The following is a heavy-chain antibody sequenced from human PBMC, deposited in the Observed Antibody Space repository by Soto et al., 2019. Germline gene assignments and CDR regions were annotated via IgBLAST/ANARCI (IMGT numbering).Heavy chain of an antibody. CDR2: IYYSGST. D-gene: IGHD2-15*01. CDR1: GGSISSGGYY. J-gene: IGHJ6*02. V-gene: IGHV4-31*03. Sequence: SETLSLTCTVSGGSISSGGYYWSWIRQHPGKGLEWIGYIYYSGSTYYNPSLKSRVTISVDTSKNQFSLKLSSVTAADTAVYYCARADISYYGMDVWGQGTTVTVSS. CDR3: ARADISYYGMDV.